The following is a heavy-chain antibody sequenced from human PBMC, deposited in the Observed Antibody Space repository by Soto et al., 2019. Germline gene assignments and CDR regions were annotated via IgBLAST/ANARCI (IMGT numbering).Heavy chain of an antibody. J-gene: IGHJ4*02. V-gene: IGHV2-70*11. CDR2: IDWDDDK. D-gene: IGHD3-22*01. Sequence: SGPTLVNPTQTLPLTCTFSGFSLSTSRMCESWIRQPPGKALEWLARIDWDDDKYYSTSLTTRLTISKDTSKNQVVLTMTNMDPVDTATYYCARATYYYDSSGYAAYYFDYWGQGTLVTVSS. CDR3: ARATYYYDSSGYAAYYFDY. CDR1: GFSLSTSRMC.